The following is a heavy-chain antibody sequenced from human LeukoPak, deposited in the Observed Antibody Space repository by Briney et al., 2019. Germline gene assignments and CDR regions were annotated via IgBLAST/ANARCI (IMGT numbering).Heavy chain of an antibody. D-gene: IGHD7-27*01. CDR1: GFTFSTFW. CDR2: IHADASRA. J-gene: IGHJ4*02. Sequence: GGSLRLSCATSGFTFSTFWMHWVRQAPGKGLVGVARIHADASRAVYGDAVQGRFTISRDNVKNTLSLQMNSLRADDTAVYYCVRGDWGSGYWGRGTLVTVSS. V-gene: IGHV3-74*01. CDR3: VRGDWGSGY.